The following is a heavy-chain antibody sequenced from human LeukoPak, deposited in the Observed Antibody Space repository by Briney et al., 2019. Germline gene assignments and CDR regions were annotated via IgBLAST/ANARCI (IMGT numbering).Heavy chain of an antibody. CDR1: GFTFSSDW. CDR3: ARDLSRGYSSGWYDAFDI. D-gene: IGHD6-19*01. V-gene: IGHV3-7*01. Sequence: GGSLRLSRAASGFTFSSDWMSWVRQAPGKGLESVANIKQDGSEEYYVDSVKGRFTISRDNAKTSLYLQMNSLRAEDTAVYYCARDLSRGYSSGWYDAFDIWGQATMVTVSS. CDR2: IKQDGSEE. J-gene: IGHJ3*02.